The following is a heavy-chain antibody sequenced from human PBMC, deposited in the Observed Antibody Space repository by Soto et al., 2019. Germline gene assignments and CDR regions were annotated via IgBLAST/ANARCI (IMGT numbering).Heavy chain of an antibody. D-gene: IGHD3-3*01. CDR2: IGTSETIR. J-gene: IGHJ6*04. Sequence: EVQLEESGGGLVQPGGSLRLSCAASGFTFSSYEMNWVRQVPGKGLQWVSYIGTSETIRYYADSVKGRFTISRDNAKKSLYLHMNSLRAEDTAIYDCSSETLTLFGGVRDNVYYGMDVWSAWTTVTVSS. V-gene: IGHV3-48*03. CDR1: GFTFSSYE. CDR3: SSETLTLFGGVRDNVYYGMDV.